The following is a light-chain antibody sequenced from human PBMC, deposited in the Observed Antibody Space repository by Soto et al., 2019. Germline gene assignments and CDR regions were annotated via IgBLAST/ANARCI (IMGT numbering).Light chain of an antibody. V-gene: IGLV1-44*01. CDR2: TNN. CDR1: SSNIGSNT. Sequence: QSVLTQPPSASGTPGQRVTISCSGSSSNIGSNTVNWYQQLPGTAPKLLIYTNNQRPSGVPDRFSGSKSGTSASLVISGRHSEDEAEYYCAAWDDSLSGPVFGGGTKLTVL. CDR3: AAWDDSLSGPV. J-gene: IGLJ3*02.